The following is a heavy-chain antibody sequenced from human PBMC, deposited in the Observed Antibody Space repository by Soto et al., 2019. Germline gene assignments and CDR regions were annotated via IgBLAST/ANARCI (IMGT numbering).Heavy chain of an antibody. Sequence: HPGGSLRLSCAASGFTFSSYGMHWVRQAPGKGLEWVAVISYDGSNKYYADSVKGRFTISRDNSKNTLYLQMNSLRAEDTAVYYCAKDYYDSSGYYHPGLFDYWGQGTLVTVSS. CDR2: ISYDGSNK. D-gene: IGHD3-22*01. CDR3: AKDYYDSSGYYHPGLFDY. J-gene: IGHJ4*02. V-gene: IGHV3-30*18. CDR1: GFTFSSYG.